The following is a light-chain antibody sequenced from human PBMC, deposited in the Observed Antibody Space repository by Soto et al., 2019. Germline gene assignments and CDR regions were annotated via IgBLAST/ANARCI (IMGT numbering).Light chain of an antibody. J-gene: IGKJ4*01. CDR2: SAF. V-gene: IGKV1-39*01. Sequence: TQLTLFHSPVSTFVGASVPVTCAARRRTSTFLTAYHQLPGNAAKLLIYSAFFLQSGFPSNFSGSGSVTDFTLSIVTLQPEDFGTYFCQQSYRLPHTFAGGTKVDIK. CDR1: RRTSTF. CDR3: QQSYRLPHT.